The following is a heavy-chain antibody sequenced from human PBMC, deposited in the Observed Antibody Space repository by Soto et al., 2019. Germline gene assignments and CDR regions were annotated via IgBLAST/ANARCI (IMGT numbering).Heavy chain of an antibody. Sequence: GGSLRLSCAASGFTFSNYDMSWVRQVPGKGLEWVSCVSGNGGSTYYADSVKGRFTISRDNSKNTLYLQMNSLRAEDTAAYYCAKVLTAAGTDHWGQGTLVTVSS. CDR2: VSGNGGST. CDR3: AKVLTAAGTDH. D-gene: IGHD6-13*01. CDR1: GFTFSNYD. V-gene: IGHV3-23*01. J-gene: IGHJ4*02.